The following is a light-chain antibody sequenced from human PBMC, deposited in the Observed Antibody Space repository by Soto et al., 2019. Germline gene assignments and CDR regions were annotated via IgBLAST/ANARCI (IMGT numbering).Light chain of an antibody. CDR1: QGINNC. V-gene: IGKV1-12*01. Sequence: DVQMTQSPSSVSASVPEPLRITWRASQGINNCLAWYQQKPGKAPELLIYAVSYLQSGVPSRFSGSGSGTDFTLTISSLQTEDFATYFCKQSSAFPLTFGGGTKVDIK. J-gene: IGKJ4*01. CDR2: AVS. CDR3: KQSSAFPLT.